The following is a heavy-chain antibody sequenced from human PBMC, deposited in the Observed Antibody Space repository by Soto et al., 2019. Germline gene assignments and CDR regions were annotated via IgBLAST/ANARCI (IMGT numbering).Heavy chain of an antibody. D-gene: IGHD1-1*01. CDR1: GDTFSSYA. V-gene: IGHV1-69*01. Sequence: QVQLVQSGAEVKKPGSSVKASCRASGDTFSSYAVSWVRQAPGQGLDWMGAIIAIFGTAKYTQNFQGRVTITADQSRSTAYMELSSLTSEDTAGYYCARGLEWGQGTLVTVSS. CDR2: IIAIFGTA. CDR3: ARGLE. J-gene: IGHJ4*02.